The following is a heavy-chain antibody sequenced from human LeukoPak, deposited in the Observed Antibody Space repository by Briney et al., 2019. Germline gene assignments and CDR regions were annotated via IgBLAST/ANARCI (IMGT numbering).Heavy chain of an antibody. CDR1: GGSISSYY. V-gene: IGHV4-59*12. J-gene: IGHJ4*02. Sequence: SETLSLTCTVSGGSISSYYWSWIRQPPGKGLEWIGEIYHSGSTNYNPSLKSRVTISVDKSKNQFSLKLSSVTAADTAVYYCAREGDILTGSFDYWGQGTLVTVSS. D-gene: IGHD3-9*01. CDR2: IYHSGST. CDR3: AREGDILTGSFDY.